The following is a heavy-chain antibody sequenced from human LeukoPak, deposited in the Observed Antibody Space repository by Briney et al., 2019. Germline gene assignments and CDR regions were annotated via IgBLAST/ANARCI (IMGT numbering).Heavy chain of an antibody. V-gene: IGHV3-30*18. J-gene: IGHJ4*02. CDR2: ISYDGSNK. Sequence: PGGSLRLSCAASGFTFSSYGMHWVHQAPGKGLEWVAVISYDGSNKYYADSVKGRFTISRDSSKNTLYLQMNSLRAEDTAVYYCAKDQDSGYDLDYWGQGTLVTVSS. D-gene: IGHD5-12*01. CDR3: AKDQDSGYDLDY. CDR1: GFTFSSYG.